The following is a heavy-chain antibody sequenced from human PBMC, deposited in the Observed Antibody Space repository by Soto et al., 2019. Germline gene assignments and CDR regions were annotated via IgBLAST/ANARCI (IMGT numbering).Heavy chain of an antibody. CDR1: GYTFTSYA. CDR3: ARDRTSPIAAAGYYYYYYYMDV. CDR2: INAGNGNA. D-gene: IGHD6-13*01. V-gene: IGHV1-3*01. Sequence: ASVKVPCKASGYTFTSYAMHWVRQAPGQRLEWMGWINAGNGNAKYSQKFQGRVTITRDTSASTAYMELSSLRSEDTAVYYCARDRTSPIAAAGYYYYYYYMDVWGKGTTVTVSS. J-gene: IGHJ6*03.